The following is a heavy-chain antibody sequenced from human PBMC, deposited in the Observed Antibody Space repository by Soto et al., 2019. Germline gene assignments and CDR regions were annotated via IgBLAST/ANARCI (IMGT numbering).Heavy chain of an antibody. D-gene: IGHD3-10*01. J-gene: IGHJ4*02. V-gene: IGHV1-69*02. CDR3: AARYGSGYLAFDY. CDR1: GDTFSFYT. CDR2: VNPIVSMS. Sequence: QVQLVQSGAEVKKPGSSVKVSCKASGDTFSFYTINWVRQAPGLGLEWMGRVNPIVSMSNYAQQFQGRVTITADKSTNTASMQLRSLRSEDTAIYYCAARYGSGYLAFDYWGEGALVTVSS.